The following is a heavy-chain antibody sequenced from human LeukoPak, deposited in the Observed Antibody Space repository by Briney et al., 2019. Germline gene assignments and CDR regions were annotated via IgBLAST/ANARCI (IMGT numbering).Heavy chain of an antibody. CDR1: GFTFSSYW. J-gene: IGHJ3*02. CDR2: IKKDGSER. CDR3: ARDLAGPPQEAFDI. V-gene: IGHV3-7*01. Sequence: GGSLRLSCAASGFTFSSYWMNWVRQAPGKGLEWVANIKKDGSERYYVDSVKGRFTISRDNTKKSLYLQMNTLRAEDTAVYFCARDLAGPPQEAFDIWGQGTMVTVSS.